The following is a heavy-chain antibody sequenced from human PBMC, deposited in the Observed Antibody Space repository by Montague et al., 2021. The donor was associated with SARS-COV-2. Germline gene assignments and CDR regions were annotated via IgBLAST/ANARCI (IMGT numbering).Heavy chain of an antibody. CDR1: GGAMNSVSDF. D-gene: IGHD3/OR15-3a*01. J-gene: IGHJ4*02. CDR3: TTDTDWRGIEN. V-gene: IGHV4-61*02. CDR2: VRPGGRT. Sequence: TLSLTCTVSGGAMNSVSDFWGWIRQPSGKGLEWIGRVRPGGRTNYNPSLGSRVTVSLDTSKSQFSLKLSSVTAADSAVYYCTTDTDWRGIENLGLGTLVT.